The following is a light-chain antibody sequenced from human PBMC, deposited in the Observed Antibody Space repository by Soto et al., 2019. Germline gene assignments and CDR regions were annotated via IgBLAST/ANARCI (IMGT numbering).Light chain of an antibody. CDR3: AALDDSLSGRV. CDR1: SSNSGSNY. CDR2: RNN. Sequence: QSVLTQPPSASGTPGQRVTISCSGSSSNSGSNYVYWYQQLPGTAPKVLIYRNNQRPSGVPDRFSGSKSGTSASLAISGLRSEDEADYYCAALDDSLSGRVFGGGTKLTVL. V-gene: IGLV1-47*01. J-gene: IGLJ2*01.